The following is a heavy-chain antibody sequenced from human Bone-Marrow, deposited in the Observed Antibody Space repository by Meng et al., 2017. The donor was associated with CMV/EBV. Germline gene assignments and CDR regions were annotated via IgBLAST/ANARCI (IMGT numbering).Heavy chain of an antibody. J-gene: IGHJ4*02. CDR2: TYYRSKWYN. Sequence: SEPLSLTCAISGDSVSSNSAAWNWIRQSPSRGLEWLGRTYYRSKWYNDYAVSVKSRITINPATSKNQFSLQLNSVTPEDTAVYYCARDSSRRKTGYSSGWSAPYYFDYWGQGTLVTVSS. D-gene: IGHD6-19*01. CDR1: GDSVSSNSAA. CDR3: ARDSSRRKTGYSSGWSAPYYFDY. V-gene: IGHV6-1*01.